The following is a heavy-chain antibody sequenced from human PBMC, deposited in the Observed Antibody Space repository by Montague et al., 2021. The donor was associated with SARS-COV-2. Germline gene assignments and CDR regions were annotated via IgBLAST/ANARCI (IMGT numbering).Heavy chain of an antibody. CDR3: ARNSDS. CDR1: GFTFSSYW. Sequence: SLRLSCAASGFTFSSYWMHWVRQAPGKGLVWVSRINTDGSNSTYADSVKGRFTVSRDNAKNTLYLQMSSLRAEDTAVYYCARNSDSWGQGTLVTVSS. CDR2: INTDGSNS. V-gene: IGHV3-74*01. J-gene: IGHJ4*02.